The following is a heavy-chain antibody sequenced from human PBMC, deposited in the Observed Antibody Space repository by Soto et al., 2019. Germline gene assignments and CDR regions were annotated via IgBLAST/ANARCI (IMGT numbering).Heavy chain of an antibody. CDR2: LSAGGTAT. J-gene: IGHJ4*01. V-gene: IGHV3-23*01. CDR1: GFIFSSSA. D-gene: IGHD5-18*01. Sequence: EVQLLESGGGLVQPGGSLRLSCAASGFIFSSSAMTWVRQAPGKGLEWVSGLSAGGTATYYADSVKGRFTISRDKSKNTLYPQVNSVRVEETALYYCARAVGGSSYGYLAAEWGHGTLVTVSS. CDR3: ARAVGGSSYGYLAAE.